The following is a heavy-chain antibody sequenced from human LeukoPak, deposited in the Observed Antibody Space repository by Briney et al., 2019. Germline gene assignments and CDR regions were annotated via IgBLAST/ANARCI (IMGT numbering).Heavy chain of an antibody. Sequence: GGSLRLSCTASGFIFSDYSMSWIRQAPGKGLEWVSYISTHSTYTHYADSVRGRFTISRDNAKNSLYLQMNSLRAEDTAVYYCATYYYASGSSDWGQGTLVTVSS. V-gene: IGHV3-11*03. CDR2: ISTHSTYT. CDR1: GFIFSDYS. CDR3: ATYYYASGSSD. D-gene: IGHD3-10*01. J-gene: IGHJ4*02.